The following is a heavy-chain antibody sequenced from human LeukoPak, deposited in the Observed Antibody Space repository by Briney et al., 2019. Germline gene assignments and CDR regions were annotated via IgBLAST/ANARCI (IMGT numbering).Heavy chain of an antibody. D-gene: IGHD1-1*01. J-gene: IGHJ4*02. Sequence: ASVKVSCKTSGYTFLTYGITWVRQAPGQGLEWMGWISAYNGNTNLAQNLRGRVTLTTDRPTTTAYMELTSLTSDDTAIYYCAREACAHCTIDYWGQGTLVTVSS. CDR3: AREACAHCTIDY. CDR2: ISAYNGNT. V-gene: IGHV1-18*01. CDR1: GYTFLTYG.